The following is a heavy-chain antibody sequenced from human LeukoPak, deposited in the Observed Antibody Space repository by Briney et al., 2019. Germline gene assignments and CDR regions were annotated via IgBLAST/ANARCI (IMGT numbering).Heavy chain of an antibody. D-gene: IGHD3-22*01. Sequence: ASVKVSCKASGYTFTGYYMHWVRQAPGQGLEWMGWINPNGGGTNYAQKFQGRVTMTRDTSISTAYMELSRLRSDDTAVYYCARDTYYYDSSGSDPWGQGTLVTVS. CDR1: GYTFTGYY. J-gene: IGHJ5*02. V-gene: IGHV1-2*02. CDR2: INPNGGGT. CDR3: ARDTYYYDSSGSDP.